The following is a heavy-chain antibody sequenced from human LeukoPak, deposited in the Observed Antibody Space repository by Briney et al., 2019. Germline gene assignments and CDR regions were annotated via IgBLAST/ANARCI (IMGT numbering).Heavy chain of an antibody. Sequence: SVKVSCKASGGTFISYAVSWVRQAPGQGLEWMGGIIPIFGTANYAQKFQGRVTITADESTSTAYMELSSLRSEDTAVYYCARGTTSGYSYGLLDYWGQGTLVTVSS. CDR2: IIPIFGTA. V-gene: IGHV1-69*13. CDR3: ARGTTSGYSYGLLDY. D-gene: IGHD5-18*01. J-gene: IGHJ4*02. CDR1: GGTFISYA.